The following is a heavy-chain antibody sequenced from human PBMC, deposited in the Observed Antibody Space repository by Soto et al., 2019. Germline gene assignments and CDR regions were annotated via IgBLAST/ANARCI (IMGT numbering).Heavy chain of an antibody. CDR1: GFTFSSYG. D-gene: IGHD3-22*01. CDR3: AKDGLDYYDSSGSPYYFDY. Sequence: QVQLVESGGGVVQPGRSLRLSCAASGFTFSSYGMHWVRQAPGKGLEWVAVISYDGSNKYYADSVKGRFTISRDNSKNTLYLQMNSLRAEDTAVYYCAKDGLDYYDSSGSPYYFDYWGQGTLVTVSS. CDR2: ISYDGSNK. J-gene: IGHJ4*02. V-gene: IGHV3-30*18.